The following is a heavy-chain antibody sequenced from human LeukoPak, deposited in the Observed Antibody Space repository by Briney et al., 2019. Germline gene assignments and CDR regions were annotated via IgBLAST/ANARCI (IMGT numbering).Heavy chain of an antibody. CDR2: ISGSNGNT. J-gene: IGHJ4*02. CDR3: ARDRGVVVIAAPGY. V-gene: IGHV1-18*01. D-gene: IGHD2-15*01. Sequence: ASVKVSCKGFDYTFTNYGVSWVRQARGQGLEWIGWISGSNGNTNYAQKFQGRVTMTTDTSTRTAYMELRSLRSDDTALYYCARDRGVVVIAAPGYWGQGTLVTVSS. CDR1: DYTFTNYG.